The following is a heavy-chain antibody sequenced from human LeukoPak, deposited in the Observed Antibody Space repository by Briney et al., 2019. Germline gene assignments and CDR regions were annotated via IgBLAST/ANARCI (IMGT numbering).Heavy chain of an antibody. Sequence: KPSETLSLTCAVSGGSISSGGYSWSWIRQPPGKGLEWIGYIYHSGSTYYNPSLKSRVTISVDTSKNQFSLKLSSVTAADTAVYYCARAPYYYDSSGYGWFYYYYGMDVWGQGTTVTVSS. D-gene: IGHD3-22*01. V-gene: IGHV4-30-2*01. CDR2: IYHSGST. J-gene: IGHJ6*02. CDR1: GGSISSGGYS. CDR3: ARAPYYYDSSGYGWFYYYYGMDV.